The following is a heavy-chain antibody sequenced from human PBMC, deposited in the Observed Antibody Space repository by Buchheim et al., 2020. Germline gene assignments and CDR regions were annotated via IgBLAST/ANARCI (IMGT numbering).Heavy chain of an antibody. D-gene: IGHD1-26*01. CDR1: GFTFSNYG. CDR2: ISSAGGYI. Sequence: EVQLVESGGGLVRPGGSRRLSCAASGFTFSNYGMTWIRQAPGKGLEWVSSISSAGGYIYYADSVKGRFTISRDKAKNALFIQMNNVRAEDTAVYFCARDIISSGSSDSWGQGTL. CDR3: ARDIISSGSSDS. J-gene: IGHJ5*01. V-gene: IGHV3-21*01.